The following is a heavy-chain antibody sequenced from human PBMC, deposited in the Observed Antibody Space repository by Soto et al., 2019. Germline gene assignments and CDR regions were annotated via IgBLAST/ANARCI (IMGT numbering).Heavy chain of an antibody. V-gene: IGHV3-30-3*01. D-gene: IGHD3-22*01. CDR3: ARDSEYYYDSSGYSGYYGMDV. Sequence: PGGPLILSCAASGFTFSSYAMHWVRPAPGKGLEWVAVISYDGSNKYYADSVKGRFTISRDNSKNTLYLQMNSLRAEDTAVYYCARDSEYYYDSSGYSGYYGMDVWGQGTTVTVSS. CDR2: ISYDGSNK. CDR1: GFTFSSYA. J-gene: IGHJ6*02.